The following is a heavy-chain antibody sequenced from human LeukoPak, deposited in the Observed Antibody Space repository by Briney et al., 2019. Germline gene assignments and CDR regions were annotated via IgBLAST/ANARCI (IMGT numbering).Heavy chain of an antibody. V-gene: IGHV4-4*02. CDR3: ARHIAVAGTRGFDY. CDR2: IYHSGST. J-gene: IGHJ4*02. CDR1: GASFSSNNW. Sequence: SETLSLTCAVSGASFSSNNWWSWVRPPPGRGLEWIGEIYHSGSTNYNPSLNSRVTISMDMSKNQLSLKVTSVTAADTAMYYCARHIAVAGTRGFDYWGQGTLVTVSS. D-gene: IGHD6-19*01.